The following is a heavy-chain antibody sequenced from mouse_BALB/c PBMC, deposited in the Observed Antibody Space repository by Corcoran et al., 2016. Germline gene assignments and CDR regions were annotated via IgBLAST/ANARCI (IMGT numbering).Heavy chain of an antibody. J-gene: IGHJ4*01. Sequence: QIQLVQSGPELKKPGETGKISCKASGYTFTNYGMNWVKQAPGKGLKWMGWINTYTGEPTYADDFKGRFAFSLETSASTAYLQINNLKNEDTATYFCARWLIGAMDYWGQGTSVTVSS. CDR1: GYTFTNYG. V-gene: IGHV9-3-1*01. CDR3: ARWLIGAMDY. CDR2: INTYTGEP. D-gene: IGHD2-2*01.